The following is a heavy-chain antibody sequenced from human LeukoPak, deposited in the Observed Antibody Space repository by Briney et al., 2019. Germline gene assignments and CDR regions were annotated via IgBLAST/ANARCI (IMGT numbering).Heavy chain of an antibody. CDR1: GYTFTGYC. J-gene: IGHJ4*02. CDR2: INPNSGGT. CDR3: AKAAGATIPLDY. V-gene: IGHV1-2*06. D-gene: IGHD1-26*01. Sequence: ASVKVSCKASGYTFTGYCMHWVRQAPGQGLEWMGRINPNSGGTNYAQKFQGRVTMTRDTSISTAYMELSRLRSDDTAVYYCAKAAGATIPLDYWGQGTLVTVSS.